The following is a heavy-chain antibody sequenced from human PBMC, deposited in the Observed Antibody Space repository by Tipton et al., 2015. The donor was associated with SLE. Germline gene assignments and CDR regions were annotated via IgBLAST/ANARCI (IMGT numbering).Heavy chain of an antibody. D-gene: IGHD1-26*01. Sequence: TLSLTCIVSGGSITSNNHCWGWIRQPPGKGLEWIGTTYYSGSPHYNPSLRSRVTISLDTSKTQFSLRLSSVTAADTAVYYCAKADGVVGGQVPYWYFDLWGRGTLVSVSS. CDR2: TYYSGSP. J-gene: IGHJ2*01. V-gene: IGHV4-39*07. CDR3: AKADGVVGGQVPYWYFDL. CDR1: GGSITSNNHC.